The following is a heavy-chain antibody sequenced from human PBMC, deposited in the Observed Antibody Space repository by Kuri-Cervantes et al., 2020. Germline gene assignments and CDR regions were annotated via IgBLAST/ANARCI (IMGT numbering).Heavy chain of an antibody. V-gene: IGHV3-30-3*01. J-gene: IGHJ2*01. CDR3: ARRRDWYFDL. CDR1: GFTFSYYA. Sequence: GGSLRLSCAASGFTFSYYAMNWVRQAPGKGLEWVAVISYDGSNKYYADSVKGRFTISRENAKNSLYLQMNSLRAEDTAAYYCARRRDWYFDLWGRGTLVTVSS. CDR2: ISYDGSNK.